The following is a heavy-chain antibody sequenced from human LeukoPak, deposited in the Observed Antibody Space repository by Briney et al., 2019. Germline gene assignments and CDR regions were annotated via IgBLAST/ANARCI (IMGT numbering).Heavy chain of an antibody. J-gene: IGHJ5*01. CDR3: ARGDVVRGVSWFDS. Sequence: GESLKISCQGSGYNFTSYWIGWVRQMPVKGLEWMGSIYPGDSDTKYSPSFQGQVTISVDKSTNTAYLQWKSLKASDTAMYYCARGDVVRGVSWFDSWGQGALVNVSS. CDR2: IYPGDSDT. CDR1: GYNFTSYW. V-gene: IGHV5-51*01. D-gene: IGHD2-21*02.